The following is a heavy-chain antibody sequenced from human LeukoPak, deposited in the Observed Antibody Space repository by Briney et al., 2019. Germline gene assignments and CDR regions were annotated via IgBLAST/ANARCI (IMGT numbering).Heavy chain of an antibody. CDR1: GGTFSSYA. V-gene: IGHV1-69*13. D-gene: IGHD5-12*01. J-gene: IGHJ4*02. Sequence: ASVKVSCKASGGTFSSYAISWVRQAPGQGLEWMGGIIPIFGTANYAQKFQGRVTITAGESTSTAYMELSSLRSEDTAVYYCARGNEGYDYCWRHWGQGTLVTVSS. CDR2: IIPIFGTA. CDR3: ARGNEGYDYCWRH.